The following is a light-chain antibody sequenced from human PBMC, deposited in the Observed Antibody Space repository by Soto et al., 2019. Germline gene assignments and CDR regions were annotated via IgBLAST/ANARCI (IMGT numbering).Light chain of an antibody. Sequence: QAVVTQPPSVSGAPGQRVTISCTGSSSNIGAGYDVHWYQQLPGTAPKLLIYGNSNRPSGVPDRFSGSKSGTSASLAITGLQAEDEADYYCQSYDRSLSVIFGGGTKPTVL. CDR1: SSNIGAGYD. CDR3: QSYDRSLSVI. J-gene: IGLJ2*01. CDR2: GNS. V-gene: IGLV1-40*01.